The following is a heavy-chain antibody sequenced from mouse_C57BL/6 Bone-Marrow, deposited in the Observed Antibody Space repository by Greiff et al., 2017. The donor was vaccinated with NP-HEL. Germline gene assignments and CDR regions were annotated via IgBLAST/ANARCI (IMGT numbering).Heavy chain of an antibody. CDR3: TPYGYGSLDY. CDR1: GFNIKDYY. D-gene: IGHD2-2*01. Sequence: EVQLQQSGAELVRPGASVKLSCTASGFNIKDYYMHWVKQRPEQGLEWIGRIDPEDGDTEYAPKFQGKATMTADTSSNTAYLQLSSLTSEDTAFYYCTPYGYGSLDYWGQGTTLTVSS. CDR2: IDPEDGDT. V-gene: IGHV14-1*01. J-gene: IGHJ2*01.